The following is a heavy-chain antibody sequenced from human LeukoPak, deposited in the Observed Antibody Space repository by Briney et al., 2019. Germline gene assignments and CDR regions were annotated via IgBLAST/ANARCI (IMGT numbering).Heavy chain of an antibody. CDR3: AREGYCSSTSCSHYYYGMDV. CDR1: GFTFSSYE. CDR2: ISSSGSTI. Sequence: GGSLRLSCAASGFTFSSYEMNWVRQAPGKGLEWVSYISSSGSTIYYADSVKGRFTISRDNAKNSLYLQMNSLRAEDTAVYYCAREGYCSSTSCSHYYYGMDVWGKGTTVTVSS. J-gene: IGHJ6*04. D-gene: IGHD2-2*01. V-gene: IGHV3-48*03.